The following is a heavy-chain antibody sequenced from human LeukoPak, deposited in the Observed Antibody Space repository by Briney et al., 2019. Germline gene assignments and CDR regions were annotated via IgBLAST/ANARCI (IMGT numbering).Heavy chain of an antibody. CDR2: IIPIFGTA. D-gene: IGHD3-3*01. V-gene: IGHV1-69*01. CDR1: GGTFSSYA. CDR3: ARAARQYYDFWSGYYPYSWFDP. Sequence: SVKVSCKASGGTFSSYAISWVRQAPGQGLEWIGGIIPIFGTANYAQKFQGRVTITADESTSTAYMELSSLRSEDTAVYYCARAARQYYDFWSGYYPYSWFDPWGQGTLLTVSS. J-gene: IGHJ5*02.